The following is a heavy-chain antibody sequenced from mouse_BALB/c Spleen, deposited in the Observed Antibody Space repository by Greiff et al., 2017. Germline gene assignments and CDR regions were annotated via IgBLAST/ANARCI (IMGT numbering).Heavy chain of an antibody. J-gene: IGHJ2*01. CDR1: GFTFTDYY. Sequence: EVMLVESGGGLVQPGGSLRLSCATSGFTFTDYYMSWVRQPPGKALEWLGFIRNKANGYTTEYSASVKGRFTISRDNSQSILYLQMNTLRAEDSTTYYCARGGWDGGWYFDYWGQGTTLTVSS. V-gene: IGHV7-3*02. CDR3: ARGGWDGGWYFDY. D-gene: IGHD4-1*01. CDR2: IRNKANGYTT.